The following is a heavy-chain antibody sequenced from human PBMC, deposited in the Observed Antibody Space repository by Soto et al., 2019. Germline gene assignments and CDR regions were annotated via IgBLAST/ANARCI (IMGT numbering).Heavy chain of an antibody. CDR3: ARVGVTPPRLDY. D-gene: IGHD3-10*01. V-gene: IGHV1-69*12. Sequence: QVQLVQSGAEVKKPGSSVKVSCKASGGTFSSYAISWVRQAPGQGLEWMGGNIPIFGSANYAQKFQGRVTMTADESTNTAYMELSSLRSEDTAVYYCARVGVTPPRLDYWGPGTLVTVSS. CDR1: GGTFSSYA. CDR2: NIPIFGSA. J-gene: IGHJ4*02.